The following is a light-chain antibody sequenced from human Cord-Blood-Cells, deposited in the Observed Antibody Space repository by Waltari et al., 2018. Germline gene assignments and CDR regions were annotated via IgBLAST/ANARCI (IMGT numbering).Light chain of an antibody. CDR1: QSISSY. CDR3: QQSYSTPFT. J-gene: IGKJ3*01. V-gene: IGKV1-39*01. CDR2: AAS. Sequence: IRMTQSPSSFSASTGDRVTITCRASQSISSYLNWYHPKPGKAPKLLIYAASSLQSGVPSRFSGSGSGTDFTLTISSLQPEDFATYYCQQSYSTPFTFGPGTKVDIK.